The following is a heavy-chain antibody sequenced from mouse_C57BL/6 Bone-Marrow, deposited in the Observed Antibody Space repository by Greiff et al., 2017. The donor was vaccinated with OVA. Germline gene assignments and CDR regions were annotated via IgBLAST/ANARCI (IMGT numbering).Heavy chain of an antibody. CDR2: IYPGNSDT. J-gene: IGHJ4*01. CDR1: GYTFTSYW. D-gene: IGHD4-1*02. V-gene: IGHV1-5*01. Sequence: DVKLQESGTVLARPGASVKMSCKTSGYTFTSYWMHWVKQRPGQGLEWIGAIYPGNSDTSYNQKFKGKAKLTAVTSASTAYMELSSLTNEDSAVYYCTRVNWDGGAMDYWGQGTSVTVSS. CDR3: TRVNWDGGAMDY.